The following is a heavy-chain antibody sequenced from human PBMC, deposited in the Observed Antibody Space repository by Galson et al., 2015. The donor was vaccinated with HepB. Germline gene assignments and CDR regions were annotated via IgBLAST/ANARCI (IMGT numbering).Heavy chain of an antibody. D-gene: IGHD5-24*01. CDR1: GCTFTGNY. CDR2: VNPRSGAT. CDR3: VRLQDDSEGFYLYFDL. Sequence: SVKVSCKASGCTFTGNYIHWVRQAPGQGLEWMGWVNPRSGATNYAQKFQGRVTMTRDTSINTAYMELSSLRSDDTAVYYCVRLQDDSEGFYLYFDLWGRGTLVTVSS. V-gene: IGHV1-2*02. J-gene: IGHJ2*01.